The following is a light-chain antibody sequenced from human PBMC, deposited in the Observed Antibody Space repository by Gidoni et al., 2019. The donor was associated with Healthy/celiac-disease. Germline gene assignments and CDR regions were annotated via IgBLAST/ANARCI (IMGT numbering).Light chain of an antibody. CDR1: QSISSY. V-gene: IGKV1-39*01. CDR2: AAS. J-gene: IGKJ1*01. Sequence: DNQMTQSPSSLSASVGDKVTITCRASQSISSYLNWYQQKQGKAPTHLIYAASSLQSGVPSRFSCSGSGTDFTLTISSLQPEDFATYYCQQSYSTPWTFGQGTKVEIK. CDR3: QQSYSTPWT.